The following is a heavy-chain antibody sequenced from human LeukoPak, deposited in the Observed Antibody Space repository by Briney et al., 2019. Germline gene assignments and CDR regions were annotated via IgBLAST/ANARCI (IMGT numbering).Heavy chain of an antibody. V-gene: IGHV3-23*01. CDR1: GFTFSTYA. Sequence: GGSLRLSCEASGFTFSTYAMSWVRQAPGKGLEWVSGISDSGDRTYYADSVKGRFTISRDNSKNTLYLQMNSLRAEDTAVYYCAKNPTYYYDSSDSWGQGTLVTVSS. J-gene: IGHJ4*02. CDR3: AKNPTYYYDSSDS. CDR2: ISDSGDRT. D-gene: IGHD3-22*01.